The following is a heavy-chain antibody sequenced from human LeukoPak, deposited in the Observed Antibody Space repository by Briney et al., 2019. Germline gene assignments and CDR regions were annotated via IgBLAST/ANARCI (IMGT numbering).Heavy chain of an antibody. D-gene: IGHD3-10*01. V-gene: IGHV3-7*04. CDR1: GFTFSNAW. J-gene: IGHJ5*02. CDR2: INQDGGEI. CDR3: VRAHHPGGWFDP. Sequence: RAGGSLRLSCAASGFTFSNAWMSWVRQAPGKGLEWVASINQDGGEIHYVDSVKGRFTISRDNAKNSLYLQMNSLTAEDTAVHYCVRAHHPGGWFDPWGQGTLVTVSS.